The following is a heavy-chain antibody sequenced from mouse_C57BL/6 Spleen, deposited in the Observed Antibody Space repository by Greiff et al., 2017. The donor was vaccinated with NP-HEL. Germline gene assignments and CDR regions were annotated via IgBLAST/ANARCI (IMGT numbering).Heavy chain of an antibody. D-gene: IGHD1-2*01. V-gene: IGHV1-64*01. CDR2: IHPNSGST. J-gene: IGHJ4*01. CDR3: AREGLRQQYYYAMDY. CDR1: GYTFTSYW. Sequence: QVQLQQPGAELVKPGASVKLSCKASGYTFTSYWMHWVKQRPGQGLEWIGMIHPNSGSTNYNEKFKSKATLTVDKSSSTAYMQLSSLTSEDSAVYYCAREGLRQQYYYAMDYWGQGTSVTVSS.